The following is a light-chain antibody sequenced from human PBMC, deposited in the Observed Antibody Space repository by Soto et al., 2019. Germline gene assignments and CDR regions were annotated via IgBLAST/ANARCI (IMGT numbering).Light chain of an antibody. J-gene: IGLJ2*01. Sequence: QSALTQPASVSGSPGQSITISCTGTSSDVGAYNYVSWYQQHPGKAPQLMISGVTNRPSGVSNRFSGSKSGNTASLTISGLQAEDEADYYCNYCPSSTTHSVVFGGGTQLTVL. CDR2: GVT. CDR1: SSDVGAYNY. CDR3: NYCPSSTTHSVV. V-gene: IGLV2-14*01.